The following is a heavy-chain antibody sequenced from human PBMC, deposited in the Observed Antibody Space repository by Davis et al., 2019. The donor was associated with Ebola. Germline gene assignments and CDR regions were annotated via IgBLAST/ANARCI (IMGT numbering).Heavy chain of an antibody. CDR1: GGSFSAHY. J-gene: IGHJ5*02. CDR2: IYYSGST. CDR3: ARITGGFDP. D-gene: IGHD1-14*01. V-gene: IGHV4-59*11. Sequence: SETLSLTCGVNGGSFSAHYWSWIRQPPGKGLEWIGYIYYSGSTNYNPSLKSRVTISVDTSKNQFSLKLSSVTAADTAVYYCARITGGFDPWGQGTLVTVSS.